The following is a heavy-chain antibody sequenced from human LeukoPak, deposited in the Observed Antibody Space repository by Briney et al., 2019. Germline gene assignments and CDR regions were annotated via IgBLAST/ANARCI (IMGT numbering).Heavy chain of an antibody. CDR2: FYYSGST. V-gene: IGHV4-59*01. CDR3: ARGPGGYSYGYYFDY. D-gene: IGHD5-18*01. Sequence: SETLSLTCAVSGGSISSYYWSWIRQPPGKALEWIGFFYYSGSTNYNPSLKSRVTISVDTSKNHFSLKLSSVTAADTAVYYCARGPGGYSYGYYFDYWGQGTLVTVSS. CDR1: GGSISSYY. J-gene: IGHJ4*02.